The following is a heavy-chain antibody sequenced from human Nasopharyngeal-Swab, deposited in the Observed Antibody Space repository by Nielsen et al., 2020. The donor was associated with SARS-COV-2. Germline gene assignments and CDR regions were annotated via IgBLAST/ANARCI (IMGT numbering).Heavy chain of an antibody. Sequence: GESLKISCAASGFTFSSYSMNWVRQAPGKGLEWVSYISSSSSTIYYADSVKGRFTISRDNAKNSLYLQMNSLRAEDTAVYYCARDQGYCSSTSCYWGAFDIWGQGTMVTVSS. V-gene: IGHV3-48*01. CDR3: ARDQGYCSSTSCYWGAFDI. D-gene: IGHD2-2*01. CDR2: ISSSSSTI. CDR1: GFTFSSYS. J-gene: IGHJ3*02.